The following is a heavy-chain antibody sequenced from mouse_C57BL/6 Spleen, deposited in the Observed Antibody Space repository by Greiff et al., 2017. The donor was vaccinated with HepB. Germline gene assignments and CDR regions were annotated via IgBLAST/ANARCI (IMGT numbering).Heavy chain of an antibody. CDR2: ISSGSSTI. CDR3: ANIYDYASSQPPFYYAMDD. V-gene: IGHV5-17*01. Sequence: DVKLVESGGGLVKPGGSLKLSCAASGFTFSDYGMHWVRQAPEQGLEWVAYISSGSSTIYYADTVKGRFTITRDNAKNTLFLQMNSLMSEDTAMYYCANIYDYASSQPPFYYAMDDWGKGTTVTVSS. CDR1: GFTFSDYG. D-gene: IGHD1-1*01. J-gene: IGHJ4*01.